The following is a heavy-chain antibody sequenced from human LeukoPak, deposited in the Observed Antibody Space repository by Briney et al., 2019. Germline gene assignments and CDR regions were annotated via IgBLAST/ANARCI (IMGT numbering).Heavy chain of an antibody. V-gene: IGHV3-48*04. J-gene: IGHJ4*02. D-gene: IGHD6-13*01. CDR2: ITGSSTTI. CDR3: AREPTYSNSWHPTCDY. Sequence: GGSLRLSCAASGFTFSHYNMNWIRQAPGKGLEWVSYITGSSTTIYYADSVKGRFTISRDNGENSLFLQMNSLRAEDTAVYYCAREPTYSNSWHPTCDYWGQGILVTVSS. CDR1: GFTFSHYN.